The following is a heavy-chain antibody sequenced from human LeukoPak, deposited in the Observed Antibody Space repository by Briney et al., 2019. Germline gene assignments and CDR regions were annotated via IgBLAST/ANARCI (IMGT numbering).Heavy chain of an antibody. J-gene: IGHJ3*02. CDR1: GGSISSYY. V-gene: IGHV4-4*07. D-gene: IGHD3-3*01. CDR3: ARGRFCSADICSGGDAFDI. CDR2: IYSRGST. Sequence: PSETLSLTCTVSGGSISSYYWSWIRQTAGKGLEWIGRIYSRGSTNYSPSLKSRVTMSLDTSKNQFSLKLSSLTAADTALYYCARGRFCSADICSGGDAFDIWGQGTMVSVSS.